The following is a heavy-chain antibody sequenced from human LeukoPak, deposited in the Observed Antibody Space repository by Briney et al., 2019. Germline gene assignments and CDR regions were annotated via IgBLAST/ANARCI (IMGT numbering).Heavy chain of an antibody. J-gene: IGHJ5*02. CDR3: AREAPDTMIVVDTNWFDP. CDR1: GGSISSYY. V-gene: IGHV4-4*07. Sequence: SETLSLTCTVSGGSISSYYWSWIRRPAGKGLEWIGRIYTSVSTNYNPSLKSRVTMSVDTSKNQFSLKLSSVTAADTAVYYCAREAPDTMIVVDTNWFDPWGQGTLVTVSS. CDR2: IYTSVST. D-gene: IGHD3-22*01.